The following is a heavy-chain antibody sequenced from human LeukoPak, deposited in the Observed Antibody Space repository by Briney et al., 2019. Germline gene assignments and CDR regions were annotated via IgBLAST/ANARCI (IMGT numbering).Heavy chain of an antibody. Sequence: PGGSLRLSCAASGFTFSDHYMDWVSQAPAKGLQWVARIRNRARSYTTQCAPSVKDRFTISRDDTENSLFLQMNSLNTEDTAVYFCARVGHHYDNRGFSSDALDIWAQGTMVTVAS. CDR2: IRNRARSYTT. D-gene: IGHD3-22*01. CDR1: GFTFSDHY. CDR3: ARVGHHYDNRGFSSDALDI. V-gene: IGHV3-72*01. J-gene: IGHJ3*02.